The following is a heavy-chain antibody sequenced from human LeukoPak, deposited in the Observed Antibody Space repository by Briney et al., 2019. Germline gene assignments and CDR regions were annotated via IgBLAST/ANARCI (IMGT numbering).Heavy chain of an antibody. CDR1: GFTFSSYG. V-gene: IGHV3-33*06. CDR3: AKDSVKLGISSGYMDV. D-gene: IGHD7-27*01. CDR2: IWYDGSNK. J-gene: IGHJ6*03. Sequence: GGSLRLSCAASGFTFSSYGMHWVRQAPGKGLEGVAVIWYDGSNKYYADSVKGRFTISRDNSKNTLYLQMNSLRAEDTAVYYCAKDSVKLGISSGYMDVWGKGTTVTVSS.